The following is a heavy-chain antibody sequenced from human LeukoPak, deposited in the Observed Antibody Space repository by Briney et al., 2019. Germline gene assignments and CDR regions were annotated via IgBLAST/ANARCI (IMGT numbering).Heavy chain of an antibody. CDR3: ARPRITIFGVVIDAFDI. CDR2: IYYSGST. V-gene: IGHV4-39*01. D-gene: IGHD3-3*01. J-gene: IGHJ3*02. CDR1: GGSISSSSYY. Sequence: ASETLSLTCTVSGGSISSSSYYWGWIRQPPGKGLEWIGGIYYSGSTCYNPSLKSRVTISVDTSKNQFSLKLSSVTAADTAVYYCARPRITIFGVVIDAFDIWGQGTMVTVSS.